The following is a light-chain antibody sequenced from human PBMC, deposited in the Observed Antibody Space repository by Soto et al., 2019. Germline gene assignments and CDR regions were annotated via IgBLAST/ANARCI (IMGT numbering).Light chain of an antibody. CDR3: QQSYSSLRT. CDR1: QSIGSH. CDR2: AAS. V-gene: IGKV1-39*01. Sequence: DIPMTQSPSSLSTPVGDRVTITCRASQSIGSHLNWYQQKPGRAPKLLIYAASSLQSGVPSRFSGSGSGTDFTLTINSLQPEDFATYYCQQSYSSLRTFGQGTKVEIK. J-gene: IGKJ1*01.